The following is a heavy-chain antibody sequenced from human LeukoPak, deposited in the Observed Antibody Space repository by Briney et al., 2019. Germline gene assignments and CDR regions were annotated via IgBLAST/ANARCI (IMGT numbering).Heavy chain of an antibody. J-gene: IGHJ4*02. V-gene: IGHV4-39*07. CDR2: INHSGST. Sequence: SETLSLTCTVSGGSISSSSYYWGWIRQPPGKGLEWIGEINHSGSTNYNPSLKSRVTISVDTSKNQFSLKLSSVTAADTAVYYCARGPLGYDYFDYWGQGTLVTVSS. CDR1: GGSISSSSYY. CDR3: ARGPLGYDYFDY. D-gene: IGHD5-18*01.